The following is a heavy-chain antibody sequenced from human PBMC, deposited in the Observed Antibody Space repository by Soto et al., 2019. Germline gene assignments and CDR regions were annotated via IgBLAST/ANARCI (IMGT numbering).Heavy chain of an antibody. Sequence: PSETLSLTCTVSGGSSGSTGCYWIWMRQPPGKGLEWIGYFHYSWDSNYNPSLKSRVAISLDTSKSQFSLKLTSVTATDTAVYYCARQGLGALHGLVDVWVHGTTVTV. CDR2: FHYSWDS. J-gene: IGHJ6*02. CDR3: ARQGLGALHGLVDV. V-gene: IGHV4-39*01. CDR1: GGSSGSTGCY. D-gene: IGHD1-26*01.